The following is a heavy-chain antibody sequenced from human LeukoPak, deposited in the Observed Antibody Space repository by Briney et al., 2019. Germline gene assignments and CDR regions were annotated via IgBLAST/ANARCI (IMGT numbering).Heavy chain of an antibody. D-gene: IGHD6-6*01. J-gene: IGHJ4*02. CDR1: GFTFSSYA. V-gene: IGHV3-23*01. Sequence: PGGSLRLSCAASGFTFSSYAMSWVRQAPGKGLEWVSAISGSGGSTYYADSVKGRFTISRDNSKNTLYLQMNSLRAEDTAVYYCARAPRSSYREYSSSYGRRAFDYWGQGTLVTVSS. CDR2: ISGSGGST. CDR3: ARAPRSSYREYSSSYGRRAFDY.